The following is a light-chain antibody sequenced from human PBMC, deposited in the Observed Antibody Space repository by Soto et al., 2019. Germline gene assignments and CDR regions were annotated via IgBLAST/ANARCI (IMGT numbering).Light chain of an antibody. Sequence: QSVLTQPASVSGSPGQSITISCTGTSSDVGGYNYVSWYQQHPGKAPKLMISDVSNRPSGVSNRFSGSKSGDTASLTISGLQAEDEADYYCSSYKRSSTLDVFGTGTKVTVL. CDR1: SSDVGGYNY. CDR3: SSYKRSSTLDV. V-gene: IGLV2-14*01. CDR2: DVS. J-gene: IGLJ1*01.